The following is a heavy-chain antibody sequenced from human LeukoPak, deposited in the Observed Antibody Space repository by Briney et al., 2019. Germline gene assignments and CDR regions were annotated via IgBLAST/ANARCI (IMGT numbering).Heavy chain of an antibody. CDR2: ISAYNGNT. CDR3: ARDLNVQILIDAYYYYGMDV. Sequence: ASVRVSCKASGYTFTSYGISWVRRAPGQGLEWMGWISAYNGNTNYAQKLQGRVTMTTDTSTSTAYMELRSLRSDDTAVYYCARDLNVQILIDAYYYYGMDVWGQGTTVTVSS. V-gene: IGHV1-18*01. CDR1: GYTFTSYG. J-gene: IGHJ6*02. D-gene: IGHD3-22*01.